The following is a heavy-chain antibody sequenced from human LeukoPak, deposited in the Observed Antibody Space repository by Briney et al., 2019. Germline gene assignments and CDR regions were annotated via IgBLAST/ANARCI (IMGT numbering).Heavy chain of an antibody. CDR3: ASVSSGGDVVY. D-gene: IGHD2-21*02. V-gene: IGHV4-61*03. J-gene: IGHJ4*02. CDR1: GDSVSSSSSGSYF. CDR2: IYSSGST. Sequence: SETLSLTCAVSGDSVSSSSSGSYFWGWIRQPPGKGLEWIGYIYSSGSTNYNPSLKSRLTISVDTSKNHVSLKLSSVTAADTAIYYCASVSSGGDVVYWGQGTLVTVSS.